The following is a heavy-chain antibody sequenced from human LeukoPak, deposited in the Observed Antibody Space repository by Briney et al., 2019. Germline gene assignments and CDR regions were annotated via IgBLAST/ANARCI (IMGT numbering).Heavy chain of an antibody. Sequence: GGSLRLSCAASGFTVSSNYMSWVRQAPGKGLEWVSVIYSGGNAYYADSVKGRFTISRDNSKNTLYLQMNSLRAEDTAVYYCALRSSTSWCLRDWGQGTLVTVSS. CDR3: ALRSSTSWCLRD. CDR1: GFTVSSNY. D-gene: IGHD2-2*01. J-gene: IGHJ4*02. CDR2: IYSGGNA. V-gene: IGHV3-53*01.